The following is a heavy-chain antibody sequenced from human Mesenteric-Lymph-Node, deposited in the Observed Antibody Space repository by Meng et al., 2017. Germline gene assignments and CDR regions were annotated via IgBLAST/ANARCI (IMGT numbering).Heavy chain of an antibody. CDR2: ISWNSGSI. J-gene: IGHJ4*02. CDR1: GFTFDDYA. Sequence: SLKISCAASGFTFDDYAMHWVRQAPGKGLEWVSGISWNSGSIGYADSVKGRFTISRDNAKNSLYLQMNSLRAEDTALYYCAKDGYSSGWYYFDYWGQGTLVTVSS. V-gene: IGHV3-9*01. D-gene: IGHD6-19*01. CDR3: AKDGYSSGWYYFDY.